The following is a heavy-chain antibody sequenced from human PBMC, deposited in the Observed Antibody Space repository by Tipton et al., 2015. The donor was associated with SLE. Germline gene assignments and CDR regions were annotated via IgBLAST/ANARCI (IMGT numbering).Heavy chain of an antibody. CDR2: IYYSGST. CDR3: ASFGREFIHYYYYYYMDV. V-gene: IGHV4-39*07. D-gene: IGHD3-16*01. CDR1: GGSISSSTYY. J-gene: IGHJ6*03. Sequence: LRLSCTVSGGSISSSTYYWGWIRQPPGKGLEWIGSIYYSGSTYYNPSLKSRVTISVDTSKNQFSLKLSSVTAADTAVYYCASFGREFIHYYYYYYMDVWGKGTTVTVSS.